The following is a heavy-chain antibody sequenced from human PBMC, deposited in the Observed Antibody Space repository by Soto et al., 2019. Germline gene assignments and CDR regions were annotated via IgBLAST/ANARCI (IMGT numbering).Heavy chain of an antibody. J-gene: IGHJ5*02. CDR3: ARYGVTIFGVVIYDNWFDP. D-gene: IGHD3-3*01. Sequence: SETLSLTCTVSGGSVSSGSYYWSWIRQPPGKGLEWIGYIYYSGSTNYNPSLKSRVTISVDTSKNQFSLKLSSVTAAYTAVYYCARYGVTIFGVVIYDNWFDPWGQGTLVTVSS. CDR2: IYYSGST. CDR1: GGSVSSGSYY. V-gene: IGHV4-61*01.